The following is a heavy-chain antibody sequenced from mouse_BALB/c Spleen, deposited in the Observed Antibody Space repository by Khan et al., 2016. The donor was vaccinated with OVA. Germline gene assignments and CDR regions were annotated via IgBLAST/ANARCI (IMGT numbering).Heavy chain of an antibody. CDR1: GYTFTDFT. CDR3: NRGGGGNRFAY. Sequence: QVQLQQPGAELVRPGVSVKISCKGSGYTFTDFTMHWVKQSHAKSLEWIGVISTYYGDVTYNQKFKGKATMTVDKSSSTAYMELARLTSEDSAIYLGNRGGGGNRFAYWGQGTLVTVSA. J-gene: IGHJ3*01. CDR2: ISTYYGDV. V-gene: IGHV1S137*01. D-gene: IGHD2-1*01.